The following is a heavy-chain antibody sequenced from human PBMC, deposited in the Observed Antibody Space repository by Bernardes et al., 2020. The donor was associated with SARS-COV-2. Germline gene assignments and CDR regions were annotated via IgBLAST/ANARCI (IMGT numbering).Heavy chain of an antibody. D-gene: IGHD1-26*01. CDR1: GGSFSGYY. CDR3: ARGACCWELQPYDY. V-gene: IGHV4-34*01. J-gene: IGHJ4*02. Sequence: SETLSLTCAVYGGSFSGYYWSWIRQPPGKGLEWIGEINHSGSTNYNPSLKSRVTISVDTSKNQFSLKLSSVTAADTAVYYCARGACCWELQPYDYWGQGTLVTVSS. CDR2: INHSGST.